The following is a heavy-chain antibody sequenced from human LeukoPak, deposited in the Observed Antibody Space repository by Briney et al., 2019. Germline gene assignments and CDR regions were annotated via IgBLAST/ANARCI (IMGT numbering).Heavy chain of an antibody. D-gene: IGHD6-13*01. CDR2: INPNSGGT. CDR3: ARAAAAPDHYYYYYMDV. J-gene: IGHJ6*03. Sequence: GASVKVSCKASGYTFTGYYMHWVRQAPGQGLEWMGWINPNSGGTNYAQKFQGRVTMTRDTSISTAYMELSRLRSDDTAVYYCARAAAAPDHYYYYYMDVWGKGTTVTISS. CDR1: GYTFTGYY. V-gene: IGHV1-2*02.